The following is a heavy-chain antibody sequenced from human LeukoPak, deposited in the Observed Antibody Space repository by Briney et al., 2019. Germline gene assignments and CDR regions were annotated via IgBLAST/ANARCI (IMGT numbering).Heavy chain of an antibody. V-gene: IGHV3-30*02. CDR2: MRYVGSNK. CDR1: GFIFSSYG. Sequence: GRSLSPSCAASGFIFSSYGMRWVRQAPGKGLGWVAFMRYVGSNKYYADSVKGRFTNSRDKSKNTLYLQMNSLRAEDTAVYYCAKDSDTAMVTCFDYWGQGTLVTVSS. D-gene: IGHD5-18*01. CDR3: AKDSDTAMVTCFDY. J-gene: IGHJ4*02.